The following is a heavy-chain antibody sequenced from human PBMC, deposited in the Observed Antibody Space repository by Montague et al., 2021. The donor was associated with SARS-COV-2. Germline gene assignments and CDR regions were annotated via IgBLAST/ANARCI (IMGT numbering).Heavy chain of an antibody. CDR3: AMGFHCNGVNCYDGVLGS. D-gene: IGHD2-15*01. J-gene: IGHJ5*02. CDR2: TNQAGGT. V-gene: IGHV4-34*01. Sequence: SETLSLTCALNGGSFSFYYWTWIRQSPGKGWEWIGGTNQAGGTTYNPPPTSRPTMSIDTSRKQYSLILRSVTAADTAVHYCAMGFHCNGVNCYDGVLGSWGQGTLVTVSS. CDR1: GGSFSFYY.